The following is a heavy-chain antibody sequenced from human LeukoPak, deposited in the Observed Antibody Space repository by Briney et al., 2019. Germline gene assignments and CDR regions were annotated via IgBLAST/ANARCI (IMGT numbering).Heavy chain of an antibody. J-gene: IGHJ4*02. CDR3: TKVGVYSNFYFDY. CDR1: GFTFNSNA. Sequence: GGSLRLSCVASGFTFNSNAMSWVRQAPGKGLEWVSGVTSSGSSTYYADSVKGRFTISRDSSRSTLYLQMNSLRAEDTAVYYCTKVGVYSNFYFDYWGQGILVTVSS. V-gene: IGHV3-23*01. D-gene: IGHD4-11*01. CDR2: VTSSGSST.